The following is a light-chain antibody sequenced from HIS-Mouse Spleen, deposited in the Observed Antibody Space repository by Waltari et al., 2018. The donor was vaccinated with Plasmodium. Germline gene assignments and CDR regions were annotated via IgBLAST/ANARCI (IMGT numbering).Light chain of an antibody. CDR2: DVS. CDR3: SSYTSSSTYV. Sequence: QSALTQPASVSGSPGKSITISCTGTSSDVGGYNYVSWYQQHPGKAPQLMIYDVSNRPSGVSNRFSGSKSGNTASLTISGLQAEDEADYYCSSYTSSSTYVFGTGTKVTVL. V-gene: IGLV2-14*03. CDR1: SSDVGGYNY. J-gene: IGLJ1*01.